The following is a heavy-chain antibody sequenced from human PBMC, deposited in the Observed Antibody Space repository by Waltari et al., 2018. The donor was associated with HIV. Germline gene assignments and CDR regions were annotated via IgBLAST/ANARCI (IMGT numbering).Heavy chain of an antibody. J-gene: IGHJ3*02. D-gene: IGHD1-26*01. V-gene: IGHV1-24*01. CDR2: FDPEAGET. Sequence: QVQLVQSGAEVKKPGASVKVSCKVSGYTRTELSMHWGRQAPGKGLEWMGGFDPEAGETIYAQKFQGRVTMTEDTSTDPAYMELSSLRSEDSAVYYCATAGGAFRAFDIWGQGTMVTVSS. CDR3: ATAGGAFRAFDI. CDR1: GYTRTELS.